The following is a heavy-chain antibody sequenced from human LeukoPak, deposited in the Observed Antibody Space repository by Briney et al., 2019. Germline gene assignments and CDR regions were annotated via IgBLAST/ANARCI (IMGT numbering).Heavy chain of an antibody. CDR2: IYYSGST. Sequence: SETLSLTCTVSGGSISSYYWSWIRQPPGKGLEWIGYIYYSGSTNYNPSLKSRVTISVDTSKNQLSLKLSSVTAADTAVYYCARSNYDFWSGYEDNWFDPWGQGTLVTVSS. CDR3: ARSNYDFWSGYEDNWFDP. J-gene: IGHJ5*02. CDR1: GGSISSYY. D-gene: IGHD3-3*01. V-gene: IGHV4-59*01.